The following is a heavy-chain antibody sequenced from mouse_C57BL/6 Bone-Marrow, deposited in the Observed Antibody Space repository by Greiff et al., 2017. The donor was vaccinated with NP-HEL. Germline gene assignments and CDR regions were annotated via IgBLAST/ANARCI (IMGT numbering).Heavy chain of an antibody. Sequence: DVQLVESGPGLVKPSQSLSLTCSVTGYSITSGYYWNWIRQFPGNKLEWMGYISYDGSNNYNPSLKNRISITRDTSKNQFFLKLNSVTTEDTATYYCARDLYYGSSYVPFAYWGQGTLVTVSA. CDR2: ISYDGSN. CDR1: GYSITSGYY. J-gene: IGHJ3*01. V-gene: IGHV3-6*01. D-gene: IGHD1-1*01. CDR3: ARDLYYGSSYVPFAY.